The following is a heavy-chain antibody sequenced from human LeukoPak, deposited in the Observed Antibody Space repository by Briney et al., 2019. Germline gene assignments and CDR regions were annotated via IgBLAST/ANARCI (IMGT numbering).Heavy chain of an antibody. J-gene: IGHJ5*02. CDR3: SRDRLGGLDL. D-gene: IGHD5-12*01. CDR2: ITTDGSGT. V-gene: IGHV3-74*01. Sequence: GGSLRLSCADSGFTFGRYWMHWVRQAPGKGLVWVSHITTDGSGTSYAGSVKGRFTISRDNAKNTLYLQMNSLRAEATAGYYCSRDRLGGLDLWGQGTLVTVSS. CDR1: GFTFGRYW.